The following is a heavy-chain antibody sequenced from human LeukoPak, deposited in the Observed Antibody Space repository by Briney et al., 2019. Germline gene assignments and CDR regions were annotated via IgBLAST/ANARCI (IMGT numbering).Heavy chain of an antibody. J-gene: IGHJ4*02. CDR2: IYPGDSDT. CDR3: ARSASYYYDSSGYCPY. V-gene: IGHV5-51*01. CDR1: GYSFTCYW. D-gene: IGHD3-22*01. Sequence: GESLKISCKGSGYSFTCYWIGWVRQMPGKGLEWVGIIYPGDSDTRYSPSFQGQVTISADKSISTAYLQWSSLKASDTAMYYCARSASYYYDSSGYCPYWGQGTLVTVSS.